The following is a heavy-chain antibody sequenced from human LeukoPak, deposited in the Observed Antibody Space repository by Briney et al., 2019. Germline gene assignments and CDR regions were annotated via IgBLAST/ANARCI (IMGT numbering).Heavy chain of an antibody. V-gene: IGHV4-34*01. J-gene: IGHJ4*02. D-gene: IGHD3-16*02. CDR3: ARGSTLYDYVWGSYRTGYYFDY. Sequence: SETLSLTCAVYGGSFSGYYWSWIRQPPGKGLEWIGEINHSGSTNYNPSLKSRVPISVDTSKHQVSLKLSSVTAADTAVYYCARGSTLYDYVWGSYRTGYYFDYWGQGTLVSVSS. CDR1: GGSFSGYY. CDR2: INHSGST.